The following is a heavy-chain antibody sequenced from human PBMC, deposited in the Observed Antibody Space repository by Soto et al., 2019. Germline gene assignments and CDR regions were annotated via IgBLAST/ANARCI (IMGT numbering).Heavy chain of an antibody. Sequence: ASVKVSCKASGYTFTSYGISWVRQAPGQGLEWMGWISAYNGNTNYAQKLQGRVTMTTDTSTSTAYMELRSLRSDDTAVYYCARDRGIAAAENYYYYGMDVWGQGTTVTVSS. J-gene: IGHJ6*02. CDR1: GYTFTSYG. CDR2: ISAYNGNT. D-gene: IGHD6-13*01. V-gene: IGHV1-18*01. CDR3: ARDRGIAAAENYYYYGMDV.